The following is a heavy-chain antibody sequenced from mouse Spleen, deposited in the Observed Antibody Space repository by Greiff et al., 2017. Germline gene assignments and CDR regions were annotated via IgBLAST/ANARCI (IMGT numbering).Heavy chain of an antibody. J-gene: IGHJ2*01. CDR1: GYAFSSSW. V-gene: IGHV1-82*01. D-gene: IGHD2-2*01. CDR2: IYPGDGDT. CDR3: AREEDGYDGFDY. Sequence: QVQLQQSGPELVKPGASVKISCKASGYAFSSSWMNWVKQRPGKGLEWIGRIYPGDGDTNYNGKFKGKATLTADKSSSTAYMQLSSLTSEDSAVYFCAREEDGYDGFDYWGQGTTLTVSS.